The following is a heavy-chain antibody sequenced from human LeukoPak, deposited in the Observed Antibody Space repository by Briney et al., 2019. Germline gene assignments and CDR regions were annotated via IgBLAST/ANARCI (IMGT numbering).Heavy chain of an antibody. D-gene: IGHD3-16*01. J-gene: IGHJ6*03. CDR2: ISYDGTNK. CDR1: GFTFSSYA. Sequence: GGSLALSCAPSGFTFSSYAMHWVRQAPGKGLEWLAVISYDGTNKYYADSVKGRFTISRDNSKNTLYLQMNSLRDEETAVYYCARDQGSLPVWFYYYMDVWGSGTTVTVSS. CDR3: ARDQGSLPVWFYYYMDV. V-gene: IGHV3-30*01.